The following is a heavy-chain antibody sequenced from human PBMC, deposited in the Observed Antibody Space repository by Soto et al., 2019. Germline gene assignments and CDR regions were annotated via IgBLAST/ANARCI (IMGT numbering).Heavy chain of an antibody. Sequence: QVQLQESGPGLVKPSGTLSLTCAVSGGSISSSNWWSWVRQPPGKGLEWIGEIYHSGSTNYNPSLKSRVTISVDKSKNQCSLKLSSVTAADTAVYYCASGLGGVRFLEMFDPWGQGTLVTVSS. V-gene: IGHV4-4*02. CDR3: ASGLGGVRFLEMFDP. CDR1: GGSISSSNW. D-gene: IGHD3-3*01. J-gene: IGHJ5*02. CDR2: IYHSGST.